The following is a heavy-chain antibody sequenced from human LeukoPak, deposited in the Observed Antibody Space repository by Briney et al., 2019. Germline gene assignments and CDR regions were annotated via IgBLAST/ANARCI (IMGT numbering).Heavy chain of an antibody. J-gene: IGHJ4*02. CDR2: ISWNSAII. Sequence: SGGSLRLSCAASGFIFDDYAMHWVRQAPGRGLEWVSGISWNSAIIGYADSVKGRFTISRDNAKNSLYLQMNSLKPEDTALYYCARGSIDYWGEGTLVTV. V-gene: IGHV3-9*01. CDR1: GFIFDDYA. CDR3: ARGSIDY.